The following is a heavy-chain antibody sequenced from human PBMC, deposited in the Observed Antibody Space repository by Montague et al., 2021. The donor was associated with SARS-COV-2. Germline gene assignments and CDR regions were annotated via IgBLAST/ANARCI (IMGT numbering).Heavy chain of an antibody. J-gene: IGHJ3*02. CDR1: GGSISSSSYY. CDR2: IYYSGST. D-gene: IGHD6-19*01. V-gene: IGHV4-39*01. CDR3: ARQENSSGWFKPDAFDI. Sequence: SETLSLTCTVSGGSISSSSYYWGWIRQPPGKGLEWIGSIYYSGSTYYNPSLKSRVTISVDTSNNQFSRKLSFVTAAATAVYYCARQENSSGWFKPDAFDIWGQGTMVTVSS.